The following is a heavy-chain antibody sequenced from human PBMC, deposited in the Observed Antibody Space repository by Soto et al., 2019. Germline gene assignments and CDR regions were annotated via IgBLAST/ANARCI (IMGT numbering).Heavy chain of an antibody. D-gene: IGHD3-10*01. Sequence: LETLPLTCTVSGGSISSYYWSWIRQPPGKGLEWIGYIYYSGSTNYNPSLKSRVTISVDTSKNQFSLKLSSVTAADTAVYYCARERMWFGELTYYYYGMDVWGQGTTVTVSS. CDR3: ARERMWFGELTYYYYGMDV. J-gene: IGHJ6*02. CDR2: IYYSGST. CDR1: GGSISSYY. V-gene: IGHV4-59*01.